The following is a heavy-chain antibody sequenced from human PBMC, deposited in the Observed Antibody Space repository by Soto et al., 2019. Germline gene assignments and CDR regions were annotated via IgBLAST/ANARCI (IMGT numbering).Heavy chain of an antibody. CDR3: ARDGRSTPWGY. J-gene: IGHJ4*02. V-gene: IGHV1-69*12. CDR1: GGTFSRYA. D-gene: IGHD2-15*01. CDR2: LIPIFGTA. Sequence: QVQLVQSGAEVKKPGSSVKVSCKASGGTFSRYAISWVRQAPGQGLEWLGGLIPIFGTAYYAQKFQGRVTITADESTSTADMELSSLSSEDTAVYYCARDGRSTPWGYWGQGTLVTVSS.